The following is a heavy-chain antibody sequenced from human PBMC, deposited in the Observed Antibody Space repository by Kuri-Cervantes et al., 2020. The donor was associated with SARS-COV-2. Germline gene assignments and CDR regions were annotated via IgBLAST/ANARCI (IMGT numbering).Heavy chain of an antibody. Sequence: GGSLRLSCEVSGFLFSDSAIHWVRQASGKGLEWVGRVRGKANNYATAYAVSVKGRFTISRDDSKNMAYLQVNSLKTEDTAVYYCTTLVDYWGQGALVTVSS. J-gene: IGHJ4*02. CDR2: VRGKANNYAT. V-gene: IGHV3-73*01. CDR1: GFLFSDSA. CDR3: TTLVDY.